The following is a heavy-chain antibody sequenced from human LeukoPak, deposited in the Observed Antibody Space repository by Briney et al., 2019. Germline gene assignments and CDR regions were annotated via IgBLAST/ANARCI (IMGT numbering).Heavy chain of an antibody. J-gene: IGHJ4*02. D-gene: IGHD6-13*01. CDR2: ISGNTI. CDR3: ARHGSSWSFDY. V-gene: IGHV3-48*01. CDR1: GFTFSIYS. Sequence: GGSLRLSCAASGFTFSIYSMNWVRQAPGKGLEWVSYISGNTIFYADSVRGRFTISRDKAKNSLYLQMNSLRAEDTAVYYCARHGSSWSFDYWGQGTLVTVSS.